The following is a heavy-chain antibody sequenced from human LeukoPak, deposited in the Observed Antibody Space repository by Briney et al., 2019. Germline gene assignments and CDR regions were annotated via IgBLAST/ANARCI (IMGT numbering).Heavy chain of an antibody. J-gene: IGHJ5*02. V-gene: IGHV5-51*01. CDR2: IYPGDSDT. D-gene: IGHD3-22*01. CDR1: GYSFTSYW. Sequence: GESLRISCKGSGYSFTSYWIGWVRQMPGKGLEWMGIIYPGDSDTRYSPSFQGQVTISADKSISTAYLQWSSLKASDTAMYYCARSVRHYYDSSGYFNWFDPWGQGTLVTVSS. CDR3: ARSVRHYYDSSGYFNWFDP.